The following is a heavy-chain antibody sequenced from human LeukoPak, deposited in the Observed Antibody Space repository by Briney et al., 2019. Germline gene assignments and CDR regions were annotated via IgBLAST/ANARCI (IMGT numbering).Heavy chain of an antibody. CDR2: ISADASST. J-gene: IGHJ4*02. CDR3: TGHHQAYSRTY. V-gene: IGHV3-74*01. Sequence: GGSLRLSCAGSGFTFSSYWMHWVRQAPGKGLVWVSRISADASSTTYADSVKGRFTISRDNAKGTLYLQMSSLRAEDTAVYYCTGHHQAYSRTYWGQGTLVTVSS. CDR1: GFTFSSYW. D-gene: IGHD4-11*01.